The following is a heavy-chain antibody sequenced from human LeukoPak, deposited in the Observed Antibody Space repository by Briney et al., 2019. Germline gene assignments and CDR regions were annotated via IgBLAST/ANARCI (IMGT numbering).Heavy chain of an antibody. J-gene: IGHJ6*03. V-gene: IGHV3-30*02. CDR3: AKDKSGGYYYYMDV. CDR2: IQYDGSNK. CDR1: GFTFSSYE. Sequence: GGSLRLSCAASGFTFSSYEMNWVRQAPGKGLEWVAFIQYDGSNKYYADSVKGRFTISRDNSKNTLSLQMNSLRAEDTAVYYCAKDKSGGYYYYMDVWGKGTTVTISS. D-gene: IGHD3-10*01.